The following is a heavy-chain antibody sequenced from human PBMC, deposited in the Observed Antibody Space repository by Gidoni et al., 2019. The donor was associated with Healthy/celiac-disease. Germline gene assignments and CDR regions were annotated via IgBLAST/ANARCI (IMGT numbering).Heavy chain of an antibody. V-gene: IGHV4-31*03. CDR1: AGSISSGGYY. J-gene: IGHJ5*02. D-gene: IGHD3-9*01. CDR3: AREEAHYDILTGYSNWFDP. CDR2: IYYSGST. Sequence: QVQLQASGPGLVKPSPILSLTCTVSAGSISSGGYYWSWIRQHPGKGLEWIGYIYYSGSTYYDPSLKSRVTISVDTSKNQFSLKLSSVTAADTAVYYCAREEAHYDILTGYSNWFDPWGQGTLVTVSS.